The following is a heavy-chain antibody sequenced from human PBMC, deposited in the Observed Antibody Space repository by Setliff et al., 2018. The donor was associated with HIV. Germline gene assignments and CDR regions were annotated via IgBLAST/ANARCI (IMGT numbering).Heavy chain of an antibody. D-gene: IGHD2-21*01. Sequence: ASVKVSCKASGYTFTSYYMHWVRQAPGQGLEWMGIINPSGGSTSYAQKFQGRVTMTRNTSISTAYMELSSLRTEDTAVYYCARGIDPRHYNYFYYMDVWGTGTTVTVSS. CDR2: INPSGGST. V-gene: IGHV1-46*01. CDR1: GYTFTSYY. CDR3: ARGIDPRHYNYFYYMDV. J-gene: IGHJ6*03.